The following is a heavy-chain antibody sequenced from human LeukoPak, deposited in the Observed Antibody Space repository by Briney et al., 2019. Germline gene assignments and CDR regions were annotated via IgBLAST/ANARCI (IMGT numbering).Heavy chain of an antibody. CDR1: GYSISSGYY. CDR2: IYYSGST. D-gene: IGHD3-10*01. V-gene: IGHV4-61*05. J-gene: IGHJ4*02. CDR3: ARRRLWFGELPLDY. Sequence: PSETLSLTCTVSGYSISSGYYWGWIRQPPGKGLEWIGYIYYSGSTNYNPSFKSRVTISVDTSKNQFSLKLSSVTAADTAVYYCARRRLWFGELPLDYWGQGTLVTVSS.